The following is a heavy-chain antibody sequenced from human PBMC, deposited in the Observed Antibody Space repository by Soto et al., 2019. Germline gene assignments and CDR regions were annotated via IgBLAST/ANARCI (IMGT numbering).Heavy chain of an antibody. J-gene: IGHJ5*02. CDR1: EFSFGRLW. Sequence: EMQLVESGGGLVQPGGSLRLSCAASEFSFGRLWMQWVRQAPGKGLVWVAHVDGDGSTKYAASVEGRFTVSRDNAKNVMYLQMNSLRAEDTAVYHCARVQGGSGGKGDPLDLWGQGTLVTVSS. D-gene: IGHD2-15*01. CDR3: ARVQGGSGGKGDPLDL. V-gene: IGHV3-74*03. CDR2: VDGDGST.